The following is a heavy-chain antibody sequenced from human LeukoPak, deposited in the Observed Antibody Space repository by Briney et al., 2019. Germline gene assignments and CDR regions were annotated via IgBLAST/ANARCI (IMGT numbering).Heavy chain of an antibody. CDR2: INTNTGNP. CDR3: ARDLSDYYDSSGSIYYFDY. Sequence: GASVKVSCKASGYTFTSYAMNWVRQAPGQGLEWMGWINTNTGNPTYAQGFTGRFVFSLDTSVSTAYLQISSLKAEDTAVYYCARDLSDYYDSSGSIYYFDYWGQGTLVTVSS. V-gene: IGHV7-4-1*02. J-gene: IGHJ4*02. D-gene: IGHD3-22*01. CDR1: GYTFTSYA.